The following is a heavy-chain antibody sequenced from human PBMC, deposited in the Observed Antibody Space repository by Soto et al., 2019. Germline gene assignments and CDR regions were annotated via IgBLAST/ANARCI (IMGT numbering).Heavy chain of an antibody. V-gene: IGHV3-23*01. CDR2: ISGSGA. J-gene: IGHJ4*02. D-gene: IGHD6-19*01. CDR1: AGTCITSA. CDR3: AKDSWGGTVSGWSHDS. Sequence: GGTLILSCAASAGTCITSAVSWVRQDPGKGLEWVSVISGSGAFYADSVNGRFTMSRDHSKNTLYLQMNSLRGDDTAVYYCAKDSWGGTVSGWSHDSWGQGTLVTLSS.